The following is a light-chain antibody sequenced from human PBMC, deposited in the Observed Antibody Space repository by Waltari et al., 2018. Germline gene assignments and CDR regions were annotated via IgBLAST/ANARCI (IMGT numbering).Light chain of an antibody. V-gene: IGLV2-14*01. Sequence: QSTLTQPASVSGSPGQSITISCTGTSSDIGASNYVSWYQHHPDKAPKLMIYDVTYRPSGVAHRFSGSKSANPASLTISGLQPEDEADYYCASYTTITTLGDVIFGGGTKLTV. J-gene: IGLJ2*01. CDR3: ASYTTITTLGDVI. CDR2: DVT. CDR1: SSDIGASNY.